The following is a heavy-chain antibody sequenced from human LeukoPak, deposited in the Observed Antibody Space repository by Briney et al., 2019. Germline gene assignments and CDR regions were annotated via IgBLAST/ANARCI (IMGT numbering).Heavy chain of an antibody. J-gene: IGHJ1*01. CDR3: ARAKLDDCGGVCDQYFQH. V-gene: IGHV1-2*02. D-gene: IGHD2-21*02. Sequence: ASVNVSCKASVNTFSCYYMHWVRQAPGQGLEWMGWINPNSGGTNFAQKFQGRVTLTRDTSINTAYMELSSLRSDDTAVYYCARAKLDDCGGVCDQYFQHWGQGTLVTVSS. CDR2: INPNSGGT. CDR1: VNTFSCYY.